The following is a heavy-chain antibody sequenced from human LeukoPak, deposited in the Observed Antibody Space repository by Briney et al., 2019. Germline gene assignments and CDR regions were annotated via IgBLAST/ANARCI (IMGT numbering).Heavy chain of an antibody. CDR1: GGSISSGGYY. CDR3: ARGVTSPELWFGELKENWFDP. V-gene: IGHV4-31*03. CDR2: IYYSGST. J-gene: IGHJ5*02. Sequence: SQTLSLTCTVSGGSISSGGYYWSWIRQHPGKGLEWIGYIYYSGSTYYDPSLKSRVTISVDTSKNQFSLKLSSVTAADTAVYYCARGVTSPELWFGELKENWFDPWGQGTLVTVSS. D-gene: IGHD3-10*01.